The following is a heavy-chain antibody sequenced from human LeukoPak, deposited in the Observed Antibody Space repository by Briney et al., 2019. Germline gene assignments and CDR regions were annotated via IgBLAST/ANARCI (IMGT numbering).Heavy chain of an antibody. CDR3: AKDQWYCSSTDCYGIFDC. CDR2: IWYDGSNK. V-gene: IGHV3-33*06. D-gene: IGHD2-2*01. J-gene: IGHJ4*02. CDR1: GFTFSRYG. Sequence: GGSLRLSCAASGFTFSRYGMHWVRQAPGKGLEWVAVIWYDGSNKYYADSVKGRFTISRDNSKNTLYLQMNSLRAEDTAVYFCAKDQWYCSSTDCYGIFDCWGQGTLVIVSS.